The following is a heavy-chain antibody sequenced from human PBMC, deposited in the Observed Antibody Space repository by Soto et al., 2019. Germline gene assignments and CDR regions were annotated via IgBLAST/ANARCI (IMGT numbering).Heavy chain of an antibody. CDR1: GFTFSSYG. J-gene: IGHJ6*02. CDR2: ISYDGSSK. Sequence: QVQLVESGGGVVQPGRSLRLSCAASGFTFSSYGMHWVRQAPGKGLEWGAVISYDGSSKYYADSLKGRFNISRDNSKNTLYLQMNSLRDEDTAVYYCGKDLGPVVRGGDYYYHGMDVWGQGTTVTVS. D-gene: IGHD3-10*01. CDR3: GKDLGPVVRGGDYYYHGMDV. V-gene: IGHV3-30*18.